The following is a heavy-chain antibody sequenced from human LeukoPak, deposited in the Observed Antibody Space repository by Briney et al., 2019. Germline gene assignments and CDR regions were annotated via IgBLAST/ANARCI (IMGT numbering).Heavy chain of an antibody. CDR2: IYHSGST. V-gene: IGHV4-30-2*01. CDR3: AREDSGYAFFDY. Sequence: SETLSLTCAVSGGSISSGGYSWSWIRQPPGKGLEWIGYIYHSGSTYYNPSLKSRVTISVDRSKNQFSLKLSSVTAADTAVYYCAREDSGYAFFDYWGQGTLVTVS. D-gene: IGHD5-12*01. CDR1: GGSISSGGYS. J-gene: IGHJ4*02.